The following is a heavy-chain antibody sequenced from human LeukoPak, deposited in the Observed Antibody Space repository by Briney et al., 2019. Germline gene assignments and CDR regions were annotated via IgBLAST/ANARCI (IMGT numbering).Heavy chain of an antibody. CDR1: GGTFIRYA. V-gene: IGHV1-69*04. CDR3: ARDHPGDY. D-gene: IGHD3-10*01. CDR2: IIPILGIA. J-gene: IGHJ4*02. Sequence: ASVKVSCKASGGTFIRYAISWVRQAPGQGLEWMGRIIPILGIANYAQKFQGRVTITADKSTSTAYMEMSSLRSEDTAVYYCARDHPGDYWGQGTLVTVSS.